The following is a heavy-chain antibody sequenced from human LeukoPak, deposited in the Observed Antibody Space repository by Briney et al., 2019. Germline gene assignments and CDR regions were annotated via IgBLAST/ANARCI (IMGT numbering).Heavy chain of an antibody. CDR2: TYYSGST. CDR1: GGSISSSNYY. D-gene: IGHD4-11*01. J-gene: IGHJ4*02. V-gene: IGHV4-39*01. CDR3: ARQFGDSNYFDY. Sequence: SETLSLTCTVSGGSISSSNYYWGWIRQPPGKGLEWIGSTYYSGSTYYNPSLKSRVTISVDTSKNQFSLKLSSVTAADTAVYYCARQFGDSNYFDYWGQGTLVTVSS.